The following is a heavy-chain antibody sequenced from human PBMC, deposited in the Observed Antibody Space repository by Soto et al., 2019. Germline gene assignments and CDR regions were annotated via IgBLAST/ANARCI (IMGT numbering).Heavy chain of an antibody. D-gene: IGHD6-19*01. CDR3: ARTQSSGWYETDFDY. V-gene: IGHV3-7*01. CDR1: GFTFSSYW. J-gene: IGHJ4*02. CDR2: IKQDGSEK. Sequence: GSLRLSCAASGFTFSSYWMSWVRQAPGKGLEWVANIKQDGSEKYYVDSVKGRFTISRDNAKNSLYLQMNSLRAEDTAVYYCARTQSSGWYETDFDYWGQGTLATVSS.